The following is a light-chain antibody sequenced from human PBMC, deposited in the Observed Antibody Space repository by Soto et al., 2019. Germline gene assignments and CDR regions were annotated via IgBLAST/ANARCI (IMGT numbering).Light chain of an antibody. Sequence: EIVMTQSPATLSVSPGERATLSCRASQSVSSNLAWYQQKPGQAPRLPIYGASTRATGIPARFSGSGSGTEFTLTISSLQSEDFAGYYCQQYNNWPPLTFGGGTKVEIK. CDR1: QSVSSN. CDR2: GAS. V-gene: IGKV3-15*01. CDR3: QQYNNWPPLT. J-gene: IGKJ4*01.